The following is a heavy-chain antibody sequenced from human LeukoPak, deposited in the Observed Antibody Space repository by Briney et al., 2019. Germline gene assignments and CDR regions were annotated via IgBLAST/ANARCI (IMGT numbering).Heavy chain of an antibody. V-gene: IGHV4-59*11. Sequence: SETLSLTCTVSGGSTSSLYWSWIRQPPGKGLEWIGFIYNSGSTSYNPSLKSRVTISLDTSRNQFSLKLSSVTAADTAAYYCAGRGFHFDAWGQATLVTVSS. CDR3: AGRGFHFDA. J-gene: IGHJ4*02. D-gene: IGHD3-10*01. CDR1: GGSTSSLY. CDR2: IYNSGST.